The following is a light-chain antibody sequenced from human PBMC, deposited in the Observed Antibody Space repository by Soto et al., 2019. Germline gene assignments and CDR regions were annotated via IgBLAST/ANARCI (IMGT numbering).Light chain of an antibody. J-gene: IGKJ5*01. CDR2: AAS. CDR3: QQANSFPLT. Sequence: DIVMTQSPDSLAVSLGERATINCKSSQSVLYSSNNKNYLAWHQQKPGKAPKLLIYAASSLQSGVPSRFSGSGSGTDFTLTISSLQPEDFATYYCQQANSFPLTFGQGTRLEIK. CDR1: QSVLYSSNNKNY. V-gene: IGKV4-1*01.